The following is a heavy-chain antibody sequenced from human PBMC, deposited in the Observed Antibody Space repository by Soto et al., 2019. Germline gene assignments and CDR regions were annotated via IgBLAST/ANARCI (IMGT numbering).Heavy chain of an antibody. CDR2: IYYSGST. Sequence: SETLSLTCTVSGGSISSYYWSWIRQPPGKGLEWIGYIYYSGSTNYNPSLKSRVTISVDTSKNQFSLKLSSVTAADTAVYYCASGGHRLQLGSHWGQGTLVTVSS. V-gene: IGHV4-59*01. J-gene: IGHJ4*02. CDR1: GGSISSYY. CDR3: ASGGHRLQLGSH. D-gene: IGHD4-4*01.